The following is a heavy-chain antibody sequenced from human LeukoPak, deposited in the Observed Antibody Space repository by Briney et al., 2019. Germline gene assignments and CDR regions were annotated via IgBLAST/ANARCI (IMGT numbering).Heavy chain of an antibody. CDR3: ARGVEPLAANTLAY. CDR2: LYSDGNT. Sequence: GRSLRLSCAASGFTVITNDMTWVRQAPGKGFEWVSVLYSDGNTKYADSVQGRFTISRDNSKNTLYLEVNSLSPDDTAVYYCARGVEPLAANTLAYWGQGTLVTVSS. J-gene: IGHJ4*02. V-gene: IGHV3-53*01. D-gene: IGHD1-14*01. CDR1: GFTVITND.